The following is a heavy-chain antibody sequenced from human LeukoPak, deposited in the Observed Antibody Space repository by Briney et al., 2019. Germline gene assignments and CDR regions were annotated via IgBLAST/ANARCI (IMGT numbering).Heavy chain of an antibody. CDR3: ARGGQLWLGPKYFQH. CDR1: GGSISSYY. D-gene: IGHD5-18*01. CDR2: IYYSGST. Sequence: PSETLSLTCTVSGGSISSYYWSWIRQPPGEGLEWIGYIYYSGSTNYNSSFKSRVTISIDTSKNQFSLRLSSVTAADTAVYYCARGGQLWLGPKYFQHWGQGTLVTVSS. J-gene: IGHJ1*01. V-gene: IGHV4-59*12.